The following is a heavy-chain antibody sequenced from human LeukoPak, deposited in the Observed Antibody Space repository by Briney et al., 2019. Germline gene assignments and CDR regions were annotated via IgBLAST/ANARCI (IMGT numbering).Heavy chain of an antibody. CDR1: GYTLTELS. Sequence: GASVKVSCKVSGYTLTELSMHWVRQAPGKGLEWMGGFDPEDGETIYAQKFQGRVTMTEDTSTDTAYMELSSLRSEDTAVYYCATVAAASYYYYYGMDVWGQGPTVTVSS. J-gene: IGHJ6*02. CDR2: FDPEDGET. CDR3: ATVAAASYYYYYGMDV. D-gene: IGHD6-13*01. V-gene: IGHV1-24*01.